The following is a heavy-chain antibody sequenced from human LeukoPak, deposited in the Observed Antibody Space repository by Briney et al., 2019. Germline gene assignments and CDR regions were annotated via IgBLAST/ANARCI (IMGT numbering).Heavy chain of an antibody. CDR1: GGSISSYY. D-gene: IGHD6-19*01. CDR3: ARGPIAVAFGY. J-gene: IGHJ4*02. CDR2: IYYSGST. V-gene: IGHV4-59*12. Sequence: SETLSLTCTVSGGSISSYYWSWIRQPPGKGLEWIGYIYYSGSTNYNPSLKSRVTISVDTSKNQFSLKLSSVTAADTAVYYCARGPIAVAFGYWGQGTLVTVSS.